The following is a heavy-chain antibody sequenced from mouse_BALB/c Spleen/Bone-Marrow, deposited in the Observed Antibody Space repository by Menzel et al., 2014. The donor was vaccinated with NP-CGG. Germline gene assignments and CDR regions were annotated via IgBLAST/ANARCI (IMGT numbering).Heavy chain of an antibody. D-gene: IGHD2-1*01. Sequence: VMLVESGAELARPGASVKMSCKASGYTFTSYTMHWVKQRPGQGLEWIGYINPSSGYTNYNQKFKDKATLTADKSSSTAYMQLSSLTSEDSAVYYRAREVYGKPFAYWGQGTLVTVSA. CDR2: INPSSGYT. CDR3: AREVYGKPFAY. V-gene: IGHV1-4*01. CDR1: GYTFTSYT. J-gene: IGHJ3*01.